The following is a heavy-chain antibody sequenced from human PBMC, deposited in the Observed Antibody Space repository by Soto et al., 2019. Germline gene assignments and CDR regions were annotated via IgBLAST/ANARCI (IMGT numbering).Heavy chain of an antibody. J-gene: IGHJ4*02. CDR2: ISSSSSYT. CDR1: GFTFSDYY. V-gene: IGHV3-11*06. D-gene: IGHD1-26*01. Sequence: GGSLRLSCAASGFTFSDYYMSWIRQAPGKGLEWVSYISSSSSYTNYADSVKGRFTISRDNAKNSLYLQMNNLRAEDTAVYYCARDPPEWEQLLDYWGQGTLVTVSS. CDR3: ARDPPEWEQLLDY.